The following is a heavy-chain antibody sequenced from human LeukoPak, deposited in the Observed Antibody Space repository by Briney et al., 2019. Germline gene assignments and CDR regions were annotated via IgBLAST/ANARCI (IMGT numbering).Heavy chain of an antibody. V-gene: IGHV4-34*01. CDR3: AREGANYYDNSGYPS. D-gene: IGHD3-22*01. Sequence: SETLSLTCAIYGGSFSSYYWSWIRQPPGNGLEWIGEINHSGGTNYNPSLKSRVTISVDMSKNQFSLKLRSVTAADTAVYYCAREGANYYDNSGYPSWGQGTLVTVSS. CDR2: INHSGGT. J-gene: IGHJ5*02. CDR1: GGSFSSYY.